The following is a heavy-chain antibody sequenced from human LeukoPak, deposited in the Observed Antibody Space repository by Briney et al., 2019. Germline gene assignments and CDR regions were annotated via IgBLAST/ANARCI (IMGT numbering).Heavy chain of an antibody. D-gene: IGHD4-17*01. CDR2: INQDGSAE. CDR1: GFTFSTYS. CDR3: VRLFGGVTTFDY. J-gene: IGHJ4*02. V-gene: IGHV3-7*01. Sequence: GGSLRLSWAASGFTFSTYSMSWVRQAPGKGLDWVASINQDGSAEYYVDSVRGRFTISRDNAKNSLYLQVNSLRVDDTAVYYCVRLFGGVTTFDYWGQGTLVTVSS.